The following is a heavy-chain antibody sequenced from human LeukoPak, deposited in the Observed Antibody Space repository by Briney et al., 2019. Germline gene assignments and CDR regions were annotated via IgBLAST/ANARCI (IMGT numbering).Heavy chain of an antibody. CDR3: ARVKELGPGYYFDY. CDR1: GGTFSSYA. Sequence: GASVKVSCKASGGTFSSYAISWVRQAPGQGLEWMGRIIPILSIANYAQKFQGRVTITADKSTSTAYMELSSLRSEDTAVYYCARVKELGPGYYFDYWGQGTLVTVSS. J-gene: IGHJ4*02. V-gene: IGHV1-69*04. D-gene: IGHD3-10*01. CDR2: IIPILSIA.